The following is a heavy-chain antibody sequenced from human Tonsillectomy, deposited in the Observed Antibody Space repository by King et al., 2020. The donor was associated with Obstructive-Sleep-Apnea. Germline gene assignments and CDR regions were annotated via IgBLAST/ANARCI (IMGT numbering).Heavy chain of an antibody. CDR3: VRDYTLVGATIGYFDH. CDR2: ISFDGSNK. D-gene: IGHD1-26*01. J-gene: IGHJ4*02. CDR1: GFDIGTYA. V-gene: IGHV3-30-3*01. Sequence: VQLVESGGGVVQPGRSLRLSCVASGFDIGTYAMQWVRQAPGKGLEWVAVISFDGSNKIYASSVKGRFTISRDNSKNTLYLQMNSLGVEDTALYYCVRDYTLVGATIGYFDHWGQGALVTVSS.